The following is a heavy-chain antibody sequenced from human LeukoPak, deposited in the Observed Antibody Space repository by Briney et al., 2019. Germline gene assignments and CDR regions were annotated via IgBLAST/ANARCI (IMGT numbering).Heavy chain of an antibody. J-gene: IGHJ4*02. D-gene: IGHD4-23*01. CDR2: IASDGSST. Sequence: GGSLRLSCAASGFTFSSYWMNWVRQAPGKGLVWVSRIASDGSSTTYADSVKGRFSISRDNAKNTLYLQMNSLRVEDTAVYYCARGRPHGNDYWGQGTRVPVSS. V-gene: IGHV3-74*01. CDR3: ARGRPHGNDY. CDR1: GFTFSSYW.